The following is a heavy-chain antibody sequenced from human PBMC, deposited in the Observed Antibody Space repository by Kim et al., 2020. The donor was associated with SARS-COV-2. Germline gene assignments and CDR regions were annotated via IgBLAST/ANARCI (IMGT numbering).Heavy chain of an antibody. CDR3: AKERITFGTFDY. J-gene: IGHJ4*02. Sequence: GYADSVKGRFTISRDNAKNSLYLQMNSLRAEDTALYYCAKERITFGTFDYWGQGTLVTVSS. D-gene: IGHD3-16*01. V-gene: IGHV3-9*01.